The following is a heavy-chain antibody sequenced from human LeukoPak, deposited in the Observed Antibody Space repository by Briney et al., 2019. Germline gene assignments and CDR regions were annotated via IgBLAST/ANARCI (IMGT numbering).Heavy chain of an antibody. J-gene: IGHJ3*02. CDR2: INPNSGGT. Sequence: ASMKVSCKASGYTFTGYYMHWVRQAPGQGLEWMGWINPNSGGTNYTQKFQGRVTMTRDTSISTAYMELSRLRSDDTAVYYCAREGYDSSGYPYDAFDIWGQGTMVTVSS. CDR1: GYTFTGYY. V-gene: IGHV1-2*02. D-gene: IGHD3-22*01. CDR3: AREGYDSSGYPYDAFDI.